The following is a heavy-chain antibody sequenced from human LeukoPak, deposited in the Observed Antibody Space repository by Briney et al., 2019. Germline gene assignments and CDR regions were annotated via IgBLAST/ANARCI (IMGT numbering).Heavy chain of an antibody. Sequence: GGSLRISCAASGFTFRNYVIHWVRQAPGKGLEWVAVTSSDLNVKLYADSVKGRFTISRDNSRSTLYLQMNSLRPEDTAIYYCAREGYYGSGSPPSLYFDYWGQGTLVTVSS. CDR3: AREGYYGSGSPPSLYFDY. CDR1: GFTFRNYV. CDR2: TSSDLNVK. D-gene: IGHD3-10*01. J-gene: IGHJ4*02. V-gene: IGHV3-30-3*01.